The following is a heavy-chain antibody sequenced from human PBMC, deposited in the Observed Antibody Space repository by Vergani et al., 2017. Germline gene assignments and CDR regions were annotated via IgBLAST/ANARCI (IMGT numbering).Heavy chain of an antibody. D-gene: IGHD5-12*01. J-gene: IGHJ6*03. CDR1: GGTFSSYA. V-gene: IGHV1-69*01. Sequence: QVQLVQSGAEVKKPGSSVKVSCKASGGTFSSYAISWVRQAPGQGLEWMGGIIPIFGTANYSQKFQGRVTITADESTSTAYMELSSLRSEDTAVYYWAYETAPQHIVATRAGSLYYDYMDVWGKGTTVTVSS. CDR3: AYETAPQHIVATRAGSLYYDYMDV. CDR2: IIPIFGTA.